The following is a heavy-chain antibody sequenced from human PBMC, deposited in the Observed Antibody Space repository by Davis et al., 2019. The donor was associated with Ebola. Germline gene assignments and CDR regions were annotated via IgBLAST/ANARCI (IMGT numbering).Heavy chain of an antibody. D-gene: IGHD3-3*01. V-gene: IGHV3-23*01. CDR3: ARTAWYDFWSGYPHYFDY. Sequence: GESLKISCAASGFIFNNYAMSWVRQAPGKGLEWVSAISGSGGSTYYADSVKGRFTISRDNSKNTLYLQMNNLRAEDTAVYYCARTAWYDFWSGYPHYFDYWGQGTLVTVSS. CDR1: GFIFNNYA. CDR2: ISGSGGST. J-gene: IGHJ4*02.